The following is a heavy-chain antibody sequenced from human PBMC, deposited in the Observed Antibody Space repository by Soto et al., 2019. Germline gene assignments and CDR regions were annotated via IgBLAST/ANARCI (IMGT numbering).Heavy chain of an antibody. J-gene: IGHJ5*02. CDR2: IYATGTT. CDR3: VRDGTKTLRDWFDP. CDR1: GASISGFY. D-gene: IGHD1-1*01. V-gene: IGHV4-4*07. Sequence: SETLSLTCTVSGASISGFYWSWIRKSAGKGLEWIGRIYATGTTDYNPSLKSRVMMSVDTSKKQFSLKLRSVTAADTAVYYCVRDGTKTLRDWFDPWGQGISVTSPQ.